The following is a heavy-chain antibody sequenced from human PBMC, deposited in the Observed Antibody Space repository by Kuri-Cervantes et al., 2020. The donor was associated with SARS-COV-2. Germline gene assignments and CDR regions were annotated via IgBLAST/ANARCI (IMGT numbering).Heavy chain of an antibody. V-gene: IGHV4-38-2*02. CDR3: ASHAWEGAFDI. D-gene: IGHD1-26*01. CDR1: GSSVSSPNY. CDR2: IYHSGST. Sequence: GSLRLSCTVSGSSVSSPNYWGWLRQPPGKGLEWIGSIYHSGSTYYNPSLKSRVTISVDTSKNQFSLKLSSVTAADTAVCYCASHAWEGAFDIWGQGTMVTVSS. J-gene: IGHJ3*02.